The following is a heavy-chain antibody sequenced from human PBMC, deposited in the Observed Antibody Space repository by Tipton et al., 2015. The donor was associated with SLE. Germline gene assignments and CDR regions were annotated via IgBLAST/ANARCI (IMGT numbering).Heavy chain of an antibody. V-gene: IGHV4-59*08. CDR1: GGSISSYY. D-gene: IGHD6-19*01. CDR2: IYYSGST. CDR3: ARAPRLGAFDI. Sequence: LRLSCTVSGGSISSYYWSWIRQPPGKGLEWIGYIYYSGSTNYNPSLKSRVTILVDTSKNQFSLKLSSVTAADTAVYYCARAPRLGAFDIWGQGTMVTVSS. J-gene: IGHJ3*02.